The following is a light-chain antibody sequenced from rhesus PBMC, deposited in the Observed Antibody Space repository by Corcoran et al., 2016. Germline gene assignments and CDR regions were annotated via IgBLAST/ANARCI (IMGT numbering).Light chain of an antibody. CDR3: FSFSVSNTSM. Sequence: QAALTQPPSVSGSPGQSVTISCTGTSNDVGGYDYVSWYQQHPDTAPKLMIYEVTKRPSGVSDRFSGSKSGNTASLTISGLQAEDEADYYCFSFSVSNTSMFGGGTRLTVL. J-gene: IGLJ1*01. CDR1: SNDVGGYDY. CDR2: EVT. V-gene: IGLV2-23*01.